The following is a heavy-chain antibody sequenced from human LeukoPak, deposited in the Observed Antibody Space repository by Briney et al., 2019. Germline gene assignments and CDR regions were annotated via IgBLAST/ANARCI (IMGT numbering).Heavy chain of an antibody. V-gene: IGHV1-69*01. D-gene: IGHD3-10*01. J-gene: IGHJ6*02. CDR2: IILIFGTA. Sequence: SVKVSCKASGGTFSSYAISWVRQAPGQGLEWMGGIILIFGTANYAQKFQGRVTITADESTSTAYMELSSLRSEDTAVYYCARAGRSPYYGSGSYYNGFHYYYGMDVWGQGTTVTVSS. CDR3: ARAGRSPYYGSGSYYNGFHYYYGMDV. CDR1: GGTFSSYA.